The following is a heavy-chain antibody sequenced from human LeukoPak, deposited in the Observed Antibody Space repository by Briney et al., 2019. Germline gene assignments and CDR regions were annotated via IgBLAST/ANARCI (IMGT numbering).Heavy chain of an antibody. V-gene: IGHV4-4*07. CDR3: ARDRLALGGRLYRFDP. Sequence: SETLSLTCTVSGGSISSYYWSWIRQPAGKGLEWIGRIYTSGSINYNPSLQRQVAISVNTSKNQLSLELRSLTAVDTAVYYCARDRLALGGRLYRFDPWGQGTLVTVSS. CDR1: GGSISSYY. CDR2: IYTSGSI. D-gene: IGHD2-8*01. J-gene: IGHJ5*02.